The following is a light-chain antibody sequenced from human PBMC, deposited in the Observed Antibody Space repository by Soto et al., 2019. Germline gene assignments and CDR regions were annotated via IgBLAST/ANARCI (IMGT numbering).Light chain of an antibody. Sequence: QSALTQPASVSGSPGQSITISCTGTSSDVGGYNYVSWYQQHPGKAPKLIIYELSNRPSGVSNRFSGSKSGNTASLTISGLQAEAEADYYCNSYTSKSTGVFGPGTKVTFL. J-gene: IGLJ1*01. CDR1: SSDVGGYNY. CDR3: NSYTSKSTGV. V-gene: IGLV2-14*01. CDR2: ELS.